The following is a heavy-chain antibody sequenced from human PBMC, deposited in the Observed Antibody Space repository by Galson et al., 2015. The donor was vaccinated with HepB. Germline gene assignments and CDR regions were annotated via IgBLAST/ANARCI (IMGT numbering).Heavy chain of an antibody. J-gene: IGHJ4*02. CDR2: INHSGTT. V-gene: IGHV4-34*01. CDR3: ARGPYFDWLLRPIYFDY. Sequence: SETLSLTCAVSGGSFNAYYWSWIRQSPGKGLEWLGEINHSGTTNYNPSLMSRVTISVDTSENQFSLRLNSVTAADTAVYYCARGPYFDWLLRPIYFDYWGQGTLVTVSS. CDR1: GGSFNAYY. D-gene: IGHD3-9*01.